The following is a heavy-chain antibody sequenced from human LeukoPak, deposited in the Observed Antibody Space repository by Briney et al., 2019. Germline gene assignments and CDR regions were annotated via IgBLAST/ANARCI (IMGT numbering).Heavy chain of an antibody. V-gene: IGHV3-23*01. CDR3: AKDRSIGTYYTFDH. D-gene: IGHD1-26*01. CDR2: ISDIGGST. Sequence: GGSLRLSCAAAGFTFSNYAMSWVRQAPGKGRGWVSSISDIGGSTYYADSVKGRFTVAGDTSKNTIYLQMHSLTAADTAVYYCAKDRSIGTYYTFDHWGQGTLVTVSS. J-gene: IGHJ4*02. CDR1: GFTFSNYA.